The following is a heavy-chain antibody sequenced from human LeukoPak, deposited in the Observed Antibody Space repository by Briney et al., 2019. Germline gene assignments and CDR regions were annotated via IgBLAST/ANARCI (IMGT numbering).Heavy chain of an antibody. Sequence: GGSLRLSCVASGFTFSSYSMNWVRQTPGKGLEWVSYMSSSSTSIYYADSVKGRFTISRDNAKNSLYLQMNSLRAEDTAVYYCARPGEGGYPFFYYYYMDVWGKGITVTVSS. CDR3: ARPGEGGYPFFYYYYMDV. J-gene: IGHJ6*03. D-gene: IGHD3-22*01. V-gene: IGHV3-48*01. CDR1: GFTFSSYS. CDR2: MSSSSTSI.